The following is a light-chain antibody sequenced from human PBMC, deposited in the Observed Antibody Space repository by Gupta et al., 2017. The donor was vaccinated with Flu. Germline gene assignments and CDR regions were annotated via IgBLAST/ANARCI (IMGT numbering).Light chain of an antibody. CDR2: DDS. Sequence: SYVLTQPPSMSVAPGQTARITCGGNNIGGYSVHWYQQKPGQAPVLVVYDDSARPSGIPERFSGSNSGNTATLTISRVEAGDEAGYYCQAWDSSSDHYVFGTGTKVTVL. J-gene: IGLJ1*01. CDR1: NIGGYS. V-gene: IGLV3-21*02. CDR3: QAWDSSSDHYV.